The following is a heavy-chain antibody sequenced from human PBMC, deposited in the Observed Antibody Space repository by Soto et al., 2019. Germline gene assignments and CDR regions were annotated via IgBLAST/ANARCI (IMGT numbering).Heavy chain of an antibody. CDR3: TRDASRDSSARGWFEP. D-gene: IGHD6-13*01. CDR1: GFTFRSFT. J-gene: IGHJ5*02. V-gene: IGHV3-21*01. Sequence: GGSLRLSCAASGFTFRSFTMNWVRQAPGKGLEWVSTISSNSAYIYYTDALRGRFTISRDNAKNSLHLQVNSLRAEDTAVYYCTRDASRDSSARGWFEPWGPGTLVTVS. CDR2: ISSNSAYI.